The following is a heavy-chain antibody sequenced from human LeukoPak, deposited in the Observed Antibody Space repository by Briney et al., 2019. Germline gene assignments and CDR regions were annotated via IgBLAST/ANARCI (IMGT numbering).Heavy chain of an antibody. CDR2: ISSSSSYI. D-gene: IGHD6-6*01. V-gene: IGHV3-21*01. CDR3: ARLASDDAFDI. J-gene: IGHJ3*02. CDR1: GFTFSSYS. Sequence: GGSLRLSCAASGFTFSSYSMYWVRQAPGKGLEWVSSISSSSSYIYYADSVKGRFTISRDNAKNSLYLQMNSLRAEDTAVYYCARLASDDAFDIWGQGTTVTVSS.